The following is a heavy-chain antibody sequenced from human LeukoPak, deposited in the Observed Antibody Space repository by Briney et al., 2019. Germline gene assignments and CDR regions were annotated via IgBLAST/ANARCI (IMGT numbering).Heavy chain of an antibody. V-gene: IGHV1-69*13. Sequence: ASVKVSCKASGGTFSSYAISWVRQAPGQGLEWMGGIIPIFGTANYAQKFQGRVTITADESTSTAYMELSSLGSEDTAVYYCARHDVLDIVVVPAATYYYYGMDVWGQGTTVTVSS. CDR3: ARHDVLDIVVVPAATYYYYGMDV. CDR1: GGTFSSYA. CDR2: IIPIFGTA. J-gene: IGHJ6*02. D-gene: IGHD2-2*03.